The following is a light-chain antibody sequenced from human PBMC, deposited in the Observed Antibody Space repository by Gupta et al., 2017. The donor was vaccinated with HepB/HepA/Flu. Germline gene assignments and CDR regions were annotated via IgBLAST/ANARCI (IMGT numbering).Light chain of an antibody. CDR3: ATWDDSRSGYV. J-gene: IGLJ1*01. Sequence: QSVLTQPPSASGTPGQRVTISCSGSSSNLGSNYVYWYQQFPGTAPKLLIYRNNQRPSGVPDRFSGSKSGTSASLAICGLRADDEADYYCATWDDSRSGYVFGNGTNVTVL. CDR1: SSNLGSNY. CDR2: RNN. V-gene: IGLV1-47*01.